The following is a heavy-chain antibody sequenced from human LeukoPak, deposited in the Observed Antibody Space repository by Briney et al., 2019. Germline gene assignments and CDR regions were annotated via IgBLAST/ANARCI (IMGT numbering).Heavy chain of an antibody. CDR2: INPNSGGT. Sequence: ASVKVSCKASGYTFTSYYMHWVRQAPGQGLEWMGWINPNSGGTYYAQKFPGRVTMTSDTSISTAYMELSRLRSDDTAVYYCARDLYGGTSATFDYWGQGTLVTVSS. V-gene: IGHV1-2*02. D-gene: IGHD4-23*01. CDR3: ARDLYGGTSATFDY. J-gene: IGHJ4*02. CDR1: GYTFTSYY.